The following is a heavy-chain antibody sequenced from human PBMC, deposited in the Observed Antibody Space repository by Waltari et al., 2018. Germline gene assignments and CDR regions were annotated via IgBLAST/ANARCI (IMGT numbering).Heavy chain of an antibody. CDR1: GFNFSRYW. CDR3: ARVARKTYSSPVPGRDYYYGMDV. J-gene: IGHJ6*02. V-gene: IGHV3-74*01. CDR2: INSDGSDT. D-gene: IGHD6-13*01. Sequence: EEQLVEYGGGLIQPGESLRVSCVVSGFNFSRYWMNWVRQAHGRGLVWVARINSDGSDTSYADSVKGRFTISRDNAKNTVYLQMKSLRAEDTAVYYCARVARKTYSSPVPGRDYYYGMDVWGLGTTVTVSS.